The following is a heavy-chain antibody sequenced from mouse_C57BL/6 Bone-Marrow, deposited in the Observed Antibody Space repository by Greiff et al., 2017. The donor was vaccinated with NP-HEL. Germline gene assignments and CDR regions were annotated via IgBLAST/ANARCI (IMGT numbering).Heavy chain of an antibody. CDR2: IYPRSGNT. D-gene: IGHD1-1*01. CDR1: GYTFTSYG. V-gene: IGHV1-81*01. CDR3: ARVNYYGTLYYFDY. J-gene: IGHJ2*01. Sequence: VQLQQSGAELARPGASVKLSCKASGYTFTSYGISWVKQRTGQGLEWIGEIYPRSGNTYYNEKFKGKATLTADKSSSTAYMELRSLTSEDSAVYFCARVNYYGTLYYFDYWGQGTTLTVSS.